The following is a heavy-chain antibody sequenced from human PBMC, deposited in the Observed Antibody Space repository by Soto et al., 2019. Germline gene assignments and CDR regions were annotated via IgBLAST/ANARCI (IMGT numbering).Heavy chain of an antibody. CDR1: GFTFSTYA. D-gene: IGHD1-26*01. J-gene: IGHJ4*02. Sequence: EVQLLESGGGLVQPGGSLRLSCAASGFTFSTYAMSWVRQAPGKGLEWVSGISASGGGTYYADSVKGRFTISRDNSKNTLYLLMNSLRAEDTAIYYCVVRKTGSFFDYWGQGTLLAVSS. V-gene: IGHV3-23*01. CDR2: ISASGGGT. CDR3: VVRKTGSFFDY.